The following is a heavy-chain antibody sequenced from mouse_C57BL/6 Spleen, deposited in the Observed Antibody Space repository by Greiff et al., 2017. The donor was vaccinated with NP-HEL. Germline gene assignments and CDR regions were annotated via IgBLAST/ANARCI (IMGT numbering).Heavy chain of an antibody. J-gene: IGHJ2*01. CDR2: IDPSDSYT. D-gene: IGHD6-1*01. V-gene: IGHV1-59*01. CDR3: AREEASDFDY. Sequence: QVQLQQPGAELVRPGTSVKLSCKASGYTFTSYWMHWVKQRPGQGLEWIGVIDPSDSYTNYNQKFKGKATLTVDTSSSTAYMQLSSLTSEDSEVYYCAREEASDFDYWGQGTTLTVSS. CDR1: GYTFTSYW.